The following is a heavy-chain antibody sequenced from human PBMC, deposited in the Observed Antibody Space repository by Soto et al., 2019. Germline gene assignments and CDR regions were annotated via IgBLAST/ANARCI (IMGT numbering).Heavy chain of an antibody. V-gene: IGHV1-18*01. D-gene: IGHD3-9*01. Sequence: GASVKVSCKASGYTFTSYGLSWMQQSPGKGLEWMGWISAYNGNTNYAQKLQGRVTMTTDTSTSTAYMELRSLRSDDTAVYYCARGVSSPFDKADGWFDPWGQGTLVTVSS. CDR3: ARGVSSPFDKADGWFDP. CDR1: GYTFTSYG. CDR2: ISAYNGNT. J-gene: IGHJ5*02.